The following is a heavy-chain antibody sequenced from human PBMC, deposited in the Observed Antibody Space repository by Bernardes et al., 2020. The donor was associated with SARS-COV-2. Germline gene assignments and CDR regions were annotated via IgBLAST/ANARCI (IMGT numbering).Heavy chain of an antibody. D-gene: IGHD5-12*01. CDR2: ISWNSGSI. J-gene: IGHJ4*02. CDR3: AKAGGSDVDY. V-gene: IGHV3-9*01. CDR1: GFTFDDYA. Sequence: GGSLRLSCAASGFTFDDYAMHWVRQAPGKGLEWVSGISWNSGSIGYADSVKGRFTISRDNAKNSLYLQMNSLRAEDTALYYCAKAGGSDVDYWGQGTLVTVSS.